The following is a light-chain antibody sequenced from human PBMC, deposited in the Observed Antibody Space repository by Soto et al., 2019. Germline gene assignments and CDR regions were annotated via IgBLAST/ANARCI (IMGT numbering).Light chain of an antibody. CDR1: QSVTSSS. CDR2: GAS. J-gene: IGKJ2*01. Sequence: EVVLTQSPGSLSLSPGERATLSCRASQSVTSSSLAWYQQKPGQAPRLLIYGASIRATGIPDRFSGSGSGADFTLTISRLEPEDFALFYCQHFDSSSYTFGQGTKLEI. V-gene: IGKV3-20*01. CDR3: QHFDSSSYT.